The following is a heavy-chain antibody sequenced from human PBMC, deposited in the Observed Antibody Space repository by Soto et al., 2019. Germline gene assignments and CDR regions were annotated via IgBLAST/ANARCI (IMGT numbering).Heavy chain of an antibody. J-gene: IGHJ4*02. D-gene: IGHD1-26*01. CDR1: GGSISNSNW. V-gene: IGHV4-4*02. CDR3: AHRPIVGAAI. Sequence: PWETLSLTCAVFGGSISNSNWWTWVRQPPGKGLDWIGEIFHSGSTNYNSSLMGRVTISVDKANNQFSLKPSSVTAADTAVYYCAHRPIVGAAIWGQGTLVTVSS. CDR2: IFHSGST.